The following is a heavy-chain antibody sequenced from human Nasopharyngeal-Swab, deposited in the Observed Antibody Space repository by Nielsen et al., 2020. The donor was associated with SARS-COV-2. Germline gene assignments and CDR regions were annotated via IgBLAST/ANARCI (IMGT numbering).Heavy chain of an antibody. J-gene: IGHJ6*02. D-gene: IGHD1-1*01. CDR2: IYSGGST. CDR3: TTGTTGNPTYYYYYGMDV. Sequence: WMRQPPGQGLEWVSVIYSGGSTYYADSVKGRFTISRDNSKNTLYLQMNSLRAEDTAVYYCTTGTTGNPTYYYYYGMDVWGQGTTVTASS. V-gene: IGHV3-53*01.